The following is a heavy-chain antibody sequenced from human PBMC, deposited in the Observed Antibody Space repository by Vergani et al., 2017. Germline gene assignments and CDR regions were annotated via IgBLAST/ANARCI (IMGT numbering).Heavy chain of an antibody. CDR2: INPNIGNT. CDR3: ARVGGSSTSCYPY. D-gene: IGHD2-2*01. CDR1: PYPHSXXX. J-gene: IGHJ4*02. V-gene: IGHV1-8*01. Sequence: QVQLVHSGADFNKPAPSLPLSSPPSPYPHSXXXLHXLLQTPVQWLALLCWINPNIGNTGYAQKFQGRVTMTRNTSISTAYMELSSLRSEDTAVYYCARVGGSSTSCYPYWGQGTLVTVSS.